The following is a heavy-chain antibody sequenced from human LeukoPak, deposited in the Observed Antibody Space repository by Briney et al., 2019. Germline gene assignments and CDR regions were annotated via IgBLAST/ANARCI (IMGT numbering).Heavy chain of an antibody. CDR3: ERGLEWWTGGY. Sequence: ASVKVSCKASGYTFTSYDINWVRQATGQGLEWMGWMNPNSGNTGYAQKFKGRVTMTRNTSISTAYMELSSRRSEDTAVYYCERGLEWWTGGYWGQGTLVTVSS. CDR2: MNPNSGNT. V-gene: IGHV1-8*01. J-gene: IGHJ4*02. CDR1: GYTFTSYD. D-gene: IGHD2-15*01.